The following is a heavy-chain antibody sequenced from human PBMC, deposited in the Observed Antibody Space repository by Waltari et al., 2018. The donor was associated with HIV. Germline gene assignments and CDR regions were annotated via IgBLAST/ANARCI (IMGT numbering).Heavy chain of an antibody. CDR2: IYSGGST. CDR3: ARVRSTMGRFQGFDY. D-gene: IGHD1-26*01. CDR1: GLTVSSNF. V-gene: IGHV3-53*02. J-gene: IGHJ4*02. Sequence: EVQLVETGGGLIQPGGSLRLSCAASGLTVSSNFMNWVRQATGKGLEWVSLIYSGGSTYDADSVKGRFTISRDNSKNTLYLQMNSLRAEDTAVYYCARVRSTMGRFQGFDYWGQGTLVTVSS.